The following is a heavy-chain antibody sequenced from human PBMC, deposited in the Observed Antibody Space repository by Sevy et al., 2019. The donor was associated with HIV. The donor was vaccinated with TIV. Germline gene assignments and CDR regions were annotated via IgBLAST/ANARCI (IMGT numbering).Heavy chain of an antibody. CDR3: AKPRGSFYFDY. Sequence: GGSLRLSCAASAFSFNTYAMSWVRRAPGKGLEWVSTISGSGDSTFYSDFVKGRFTISRDNSKNTLYLQMNSLRAEDTAVYYCAKPRGSFYFDYWGQGTLVTVSS. D-gene: IGHD3-16*01. J-gene: IGHJ4*02. CDR1: AFSFNTYA. V-gene: IGHV3-23*01. CDR2: ISGSGDST.